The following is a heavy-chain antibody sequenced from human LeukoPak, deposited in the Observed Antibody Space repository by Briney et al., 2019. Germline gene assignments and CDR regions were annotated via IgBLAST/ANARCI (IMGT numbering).Heavy chain of an antibody. CDR2: IYYTGST. J-gene: IGHJ5*02. Sequence: PSETLSLTCTVSGGSITTYHWSWIRQPPGKGLEWIAYIYYTGSTNYNPSLKSRVTISVDTSKNQFSLKLSSVTAADTAVYYCARRVTSNWFDPWGQGTLVTVSS. V-gene: IGHV4-59*08. D-gene: IGHD2-21*02. CDR1: GGSITTYH. CDR3: ARRVTSNWFDP.